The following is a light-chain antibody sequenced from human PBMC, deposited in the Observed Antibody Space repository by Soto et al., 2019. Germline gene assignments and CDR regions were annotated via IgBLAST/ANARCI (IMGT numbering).Light chain of an antibody. CDR1: QDISNY. CDR3: QQYDILPL. J-gene: IGKJ2*01. V-gene: IGKV1-33*01. CDR2: DAS. Sequence: DIQMTQSPSSLSASVGDRVTITCQTSQDISNYLNWYQQKPGKAPKLLIYDASNLETGVPSRFSGSGSGTEFTFTISILQPEDFATDYCQQYDILPLFGQGTKVEIK.